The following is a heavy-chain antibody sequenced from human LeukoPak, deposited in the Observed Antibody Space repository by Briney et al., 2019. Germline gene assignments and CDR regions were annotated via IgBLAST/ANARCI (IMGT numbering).Heavy chain of an antibody. D-gene: IGHD3-10*01. CDR1: GYTFTSYY. J-gene: IGHJ5*02. V-gene: IGHV1-46*01. Sequence: ASVKVSCKASGYTFTSYYMHWVRQAPGQGLEWTGIINPSGGSTSYAQKFQDRVTMTRDTSTSTVYMELSSLRSEDTAVYYCARDRYYGRFDPWGQGTLVTVSS. CDR3: ARDRYYGRFDP. CDR2: INPSGGST.